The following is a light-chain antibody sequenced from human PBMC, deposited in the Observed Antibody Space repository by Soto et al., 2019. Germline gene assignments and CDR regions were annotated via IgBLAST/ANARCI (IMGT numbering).Light chain of an antibody. CDR3: QQYYSTPQR. CDR2: WAS. Sequence: DIVMTQSPDSLAVSLGERATINCKSSQSVLNSSNNKNYLAWYQQKPGQPPKLLIYWASTRESGVPDRFNGIVSRTDFTHPVSSLQDVDVAVSYCQQYYSTPQRFGQGTKVEIK. CDR1: QSVLNSSNNKNY. V-gene: IGKV4-1*01. J-gene: IGKJ1*01.